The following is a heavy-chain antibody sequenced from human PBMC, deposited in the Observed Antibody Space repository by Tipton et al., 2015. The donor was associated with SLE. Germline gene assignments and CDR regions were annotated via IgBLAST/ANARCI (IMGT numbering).Heavy chain of an antibody. V-gene: IGHV1-8*01. CDR1: GYTFTSYD. CDR2: MNPNSGNT. J-gene: IGHJ3*02. D-gene: IGHD2-21*01. Sequence: QVQLVQSGAEGKKPGASVKVSCKASGYTFTSYDINWVRQATGQGLEWMGWMNPNSGNTGYAQKFQSRVTMTRNTSISTAYMELSRLKSEDTALYYCQRAIPVSHDSPNNWGQGTMVTVSS. CDR3: QRAIPVSHDSPNN.